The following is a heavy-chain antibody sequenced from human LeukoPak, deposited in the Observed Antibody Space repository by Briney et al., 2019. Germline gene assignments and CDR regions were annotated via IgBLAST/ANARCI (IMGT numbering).Heavy chain of an antibody. CDR2: IIPIFGTA. D-gene: IGHD3-10*01. Sequence: SVKVSCKASGGTFSSYAISWVRQAPGQGLEWMGGIIPIFGTANYARKFQGRVTITADESTSTAYMELSSLRSEDTAVYYCARGKGYYDSGSYYTPYYFDYWGQGTLVTVSS. CDR3: ARGKGYYDSGSYYTPYYFDY. V-gene: IGHV1-69*01. CDR1: GGTFSSYA. J-gene: IGHJ4*02.